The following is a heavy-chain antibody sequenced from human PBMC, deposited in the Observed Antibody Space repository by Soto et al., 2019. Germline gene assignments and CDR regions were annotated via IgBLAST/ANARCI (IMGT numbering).Heavy chain of an antibody. J-gene: IGHJ4*02. CDR2: IYYSGST. CDR3: ATASPGYGGGGRCYSVWDY. Sequence: SETLSLTWTVSGGSISSGGYCRSLIRQHPGKGLEWIGYIYYSGSTYYNPSLKSRVTISVDTSKNQFSLKLSSVTAADTAVYYCATASPGYGGGGRCYSVWDYWRKGTLVIVSS. D-gene: IGHD2-15*01. CDR1: GGSISSGGYC. V-gene: IGHV4-31*02.